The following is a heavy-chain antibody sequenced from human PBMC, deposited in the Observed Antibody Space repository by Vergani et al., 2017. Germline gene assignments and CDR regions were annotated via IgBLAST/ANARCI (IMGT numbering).Heavy chain of an antibody. J-gene: IGHJ3*01. V-gene: IGHV2-5*01. CDR2: VYWNDDE. Sequence: QITLRESGPTLVKPTQTLTLTCTFSGFSLTTGGEGVVWLRQPPGRALEWLAFVYWNDDERYSPSLKSRVTITKDNSKNEVILTMATMDPVDTATYYCVHRLGYFDWDGAMDVLGPGTMVSVS. D-gene: IGHD3-9*01. CDR3: VHRLGYFDWDGAMDV. CDR1: GFSLTTGGEG.